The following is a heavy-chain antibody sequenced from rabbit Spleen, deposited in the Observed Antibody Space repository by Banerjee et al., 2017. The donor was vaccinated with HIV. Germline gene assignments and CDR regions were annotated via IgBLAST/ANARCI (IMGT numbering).Heavy chain of an antibody. CDR2: IYTGDGNT. Sequence: QEQLEESGGDLVKPGASLTLTCTASGIDFSSNAMCWVRQAPGKGPEWIACIYTGDGNTYYASWAKGRFTISKASSTVTLQMTSLTAADTATYFCARDSYYTGDIVDYAPARLDLWGQGTLVTVS. J-gene: IGHJ3*01. CDR1: GIDFSSNA. D-gene: IGHD4-1*01. CDR3: ARDSYYTGDIVDYAPARLDL. V-gene: IGHV1S47*01.